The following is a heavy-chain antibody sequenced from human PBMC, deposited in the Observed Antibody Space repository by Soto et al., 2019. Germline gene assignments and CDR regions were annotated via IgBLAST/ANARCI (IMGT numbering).Heavy chain of an antibody. D-gene: IGHD1-20*01. J-gene: IGHJ4*02. CDR3: ARLDNWTFPGY. V-gene: IGHV3-66*01. Sequence: EVQLVESGGGLVQPGGSLRLSCAASGLTVSSNYMNWVRQAPGKGLEWVSIIHSDGRTYYADSVKGRFTISRDNSKNTLYLQMNSLRAEDTAVYYCARLDNWTFPGYWGQGTLVTVSS. CDR2: IHSDGRT. CDR1: GLTVSSNY.